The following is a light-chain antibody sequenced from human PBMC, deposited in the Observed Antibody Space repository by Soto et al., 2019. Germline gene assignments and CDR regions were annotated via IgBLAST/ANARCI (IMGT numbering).Light chain of an antibody. CDR3: SSYTSSSSDV. CDR2: DDT. Sequence: QSVLTQPASVSGSPGQSITISCTGTSSDVGGYKYVSWYQQHPDKAPKLIIYDDTNRPSGISNRFSGSKSGNTASLTISGLQAEDEADYYCSSYTSSSSDVFGTGTKVTV. V-gene: IGLV2-14*01. J-gene: IGLJ1*01. CDR1: SSDVGGYKY.